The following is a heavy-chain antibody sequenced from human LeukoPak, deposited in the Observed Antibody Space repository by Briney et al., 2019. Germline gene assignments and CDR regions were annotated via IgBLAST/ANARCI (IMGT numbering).Heavy chain of an antibody. D-gene: IGHD1-26*01. CDR2: ISSSSSYI. V-gene: IGHV3-21*01. J-gene: IGHJ4*02. CDR3: ARVGSTWYSDY. Sequence: PGGSLRLSCAASGFTFSSYEMNWVRQAPGKGLEWVSSISSSSSYIYYADSVKGRFTISRDNAKNSLYLQMNSLRAEDTAVYYCARVGSTWYSDYWGQGTLVTVSS. CDR1: GFTFSSYE.